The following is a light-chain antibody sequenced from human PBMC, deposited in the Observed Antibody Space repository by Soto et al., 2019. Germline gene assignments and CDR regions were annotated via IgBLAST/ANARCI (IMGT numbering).Light chain of an antibody. CDR2: DAS. V-gene: IGKV3-11*01. J-gene: IGKJ5*01. CDR1: LSVGSQ. Sequence: EIVLTQSPATLSLSPGDRATLSCRASLSVGSQLAWYQQKPGQAPRLLIYDASNRATGIPARLSGRGSGTASLCAITSQELEALEVYYFQRRSTWLPSPSAQGTHWRLN. CDR3: QRRSTWLPSP.